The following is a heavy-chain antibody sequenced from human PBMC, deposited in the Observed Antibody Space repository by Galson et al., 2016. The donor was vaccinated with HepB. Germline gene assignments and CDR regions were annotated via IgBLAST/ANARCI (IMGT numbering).Heavy chain of an antibody. V-gene: IGHV3-23*01. Sequence: SLRLSCAASGIPLNGYAMDWVRQAPGKGLEWVSVSSRCGDSTYYADSVTGRFTISRDNSKNTLYLQMNSLRAEDTAVYYCAKDYDVSARYDGYWGQGTLVTVSS. D-gene: IGHD3-22*01. CDR2: SSRCGDST. CDR1: GIPLNGYA. CDR3: AKDYDVSARYDGY. J-gene: IGHJ4*02.